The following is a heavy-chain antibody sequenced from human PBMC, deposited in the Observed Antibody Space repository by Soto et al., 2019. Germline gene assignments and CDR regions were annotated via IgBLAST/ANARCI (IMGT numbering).Heavy chain of an antibody. Sequence: ASGKVSCKASGYTSTSYDINWVRQATGQGLEWMGWMNPNSGNTGYAQKFQGRVTMTRNTSISTAYMELSSLRSEDTAVYYCARGGVPAALYGYYYYMDVWGKGTTVTVSS. D-gene: IGHD2-2*01. CDR1: GYTSTSYD. CDR2: MNPNSGNT. CDR3: ARGGVPAALYGYYYYMDV. J-gene: IGHJ6*03. V-gene: IGHV1-8*01.